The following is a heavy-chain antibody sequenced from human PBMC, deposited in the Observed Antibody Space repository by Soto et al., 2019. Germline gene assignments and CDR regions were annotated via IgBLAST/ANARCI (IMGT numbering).Heavy chain of an antibody. D-gene: IGHD1-26*01. V-gene: IGHV4-61*01. CDR3: ARAGLGDGSDY. Sequence: QVQLQESGPGLVKPSETLSLTCSVSGGSVSSGSYYWSWIRQPPGKGLEWIGYIYYSGSTKYNTSLKGRVTISVDTAKNQFSLKLSSVTAADTAVYYCARAGLGDGSDYWGQGTLVTVSS. CDR1: GGSVSSGSYY. CDR2: IYYSGST. J-gene: IGHJ4*02.